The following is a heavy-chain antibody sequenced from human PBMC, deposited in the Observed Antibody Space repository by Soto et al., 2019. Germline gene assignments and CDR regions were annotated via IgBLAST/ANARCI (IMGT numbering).Heavy chain of an antibody. V-gene: IGHV3-23*05. CDR2: IDNSGGIT. D-gene: IGHD5-18*01. CDR1: GFTFSSYA. CDR3: AKGGYNYGFLFDC. Sequence: GGSLRLSCAASGFTFSSYAMSWVRQAPGKGLEWVSTIDNSGGITYYADSVKGRFTISRDNSKNTLYLQMNSLRAEDTAVYYRAKGGYNYGFLFDCWGQGTLVTVSS. J-gene: IGHJ4*02.